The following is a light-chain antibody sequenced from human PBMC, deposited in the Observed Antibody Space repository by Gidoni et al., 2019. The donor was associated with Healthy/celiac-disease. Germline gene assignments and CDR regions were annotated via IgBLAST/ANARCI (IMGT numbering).Light chain of an antibody. J-gene: IGKJ5*01. Sequence: EIGLTQTPGTLSLSPGERATLSCRASQSVSSSYLAWYQQKPGQAPRLLIYGASSRATGLPDRFRGSGSGTDFSLTISRLEPEDFAVYYCQQYGSSITFGQGTRLEIK. CDR3: QQYGSSIT. CDR2: GAS. V-gene: IGKV3-20*01. CDR1: QSVSSSY.